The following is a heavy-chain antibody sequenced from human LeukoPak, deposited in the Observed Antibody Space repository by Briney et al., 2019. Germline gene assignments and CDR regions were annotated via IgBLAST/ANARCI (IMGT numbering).Heavy chain of an antibody. J-gene: IGHJ4*02. CDR3: ARRLDSWSFDS. D-gene: IGHD3-9*01. CDR1: GYSLSIGYY. Sequence: SETLSLTCAVSGYSLSIGYYWGWIRQPPGKGLEWIGNMYRSGYTYYNPSPKSRVTISVDTSKNQFSLKLSSVTAADTAVYYCARRLDSWSFDSWGQGTLVTVSS. CDR2: MYRSGYT. V-gene: IGHV4-38-2*01.